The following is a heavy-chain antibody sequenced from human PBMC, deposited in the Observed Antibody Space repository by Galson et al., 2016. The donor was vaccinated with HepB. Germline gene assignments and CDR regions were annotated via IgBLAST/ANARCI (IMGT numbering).Heavy chain of an antibody. J-gene: IGHJ4*02. CDR2: INHSGGT. CDR3: ARVRVFDFWRGFLPDY. CDR1: GASFSGYC. Sequence: SETLSLTCAVSGASFSGYCWSWIRQPPGKGLEWIGEINHSGGTKYSPSLKSRVTISLDTSKKQISLKLSSVTAADAAVYYCARVRVFDFWRGFLPDYWGQGILVTVSS. V-gene: IGHV4-34*01. D-gene: IGHD3-3*01.